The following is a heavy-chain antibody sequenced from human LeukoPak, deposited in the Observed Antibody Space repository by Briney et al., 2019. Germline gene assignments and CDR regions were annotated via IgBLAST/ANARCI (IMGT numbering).Heavy chain of an antibody. CDR3: ARSTVTTLPNPYYFDY. J-gene: IGHJ4*02. CDR2: INHSGST. CDR1: GGSFSGYY. D-gene: IGHD4-17*01. Sequence: PSETLSLTCAVYGGSFSGYYWSWIRQPPGKGLEWIGEINHSGSTNYNPSLKSRVTISVDTSKNQFSLKLSSVTAADTAVYYCARSTVTTLPNPYYFDYWGQGTLVTVSS. V-gene: IGHV4-34*01.